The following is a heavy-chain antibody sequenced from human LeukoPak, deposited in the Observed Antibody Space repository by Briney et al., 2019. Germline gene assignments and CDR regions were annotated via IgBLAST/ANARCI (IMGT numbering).Heavy chain of an antibody. Sequence: SETLSLTGAVYGGSCSGYYWSWISQPPGKGLEWIGSIYYSGSTYYNPSLKSRVTISVDTSKNQFSLKLSSVTAADTAVYYCARDPRRYYDSRGVYFDYWGQGTLVTVSS. J-gene: IGHJ4*02. V-gene: IGHV4-34*01. D-gene: IGHD3-22*01. CDR2: IYYSGST. CDR1: GGSCSGYY. CDR3: ARDPRRYYDSRGVYFDY.